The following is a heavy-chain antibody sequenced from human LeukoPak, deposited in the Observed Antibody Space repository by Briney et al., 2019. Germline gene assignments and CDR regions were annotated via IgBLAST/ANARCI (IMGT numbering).Heavy chain of an antibody. CDR1: GFTFSSYA. J-gene: IGHJ4*02. Sequence: GGSLRLSCAASGFTFSSYAMSWVRQAPGKGLEWVSFISGSGGSTNYAHPVTGRFTISRDNSKNTLYLQMNSLRDEDTAVYYCAKPYYGSGSYYGFNYYAFDYWGQGTLVTVSS. D-gene: IGHD3-10*01. CDR3: AKPYYGSGSYYGFNYYAFDY. V-gene: IGHV3-23*01. CDR2: ISGSGGST.